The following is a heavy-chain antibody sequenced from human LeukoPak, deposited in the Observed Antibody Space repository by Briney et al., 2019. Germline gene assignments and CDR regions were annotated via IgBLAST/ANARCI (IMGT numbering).Heavy chain of an antibody. CDR2: ISGSGGST. CDR3: ARLRGEKASGDY. CDR1: GFTFSSSA. V-gene: IGHV3-23*01. Sequence: GGSLRLSCAASGFTFSSSAMNWVRQAPGKGLEWVSAISGSGGSTYYADSVKGRFTISRDNSKNTLYLQMNSLRAEDTAVYYCARLRGEKASGDYWGQGTLVTVSS. D-gene: IGHD3-10*01. J-gene: IGHJ4*02.